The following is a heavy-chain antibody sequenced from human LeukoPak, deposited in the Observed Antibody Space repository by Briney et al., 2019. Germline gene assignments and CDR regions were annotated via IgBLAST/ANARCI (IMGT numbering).Heavy chain of an antibody. CDR2: INHSGST. CDR3: ARALSTPPRSDY. V-gene: IGHV4-34*01. Sequence: PSETLSLTCAVYGGSFSGYYWSWIRQPPGKGLEWIGEINHSGSTNYNPSLKSRVTISVDTSKNQFSLKLSSVTAADTAVYYCARALSTPPRSDYWGQGTLVTVSS. CDR1: GGSFSGYY. J-gene: IGHJ4*02. D-gene: IGHD3-16*02.